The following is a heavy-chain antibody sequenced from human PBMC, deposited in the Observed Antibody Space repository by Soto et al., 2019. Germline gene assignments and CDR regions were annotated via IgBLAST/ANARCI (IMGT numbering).Heavy chain of an antibody. CDR3: AKGVEYSSSSVYY. CDR2: ISGSGGST. Sequence: LRLSCAASGFTFSSYAMSWVRQAPGKGLEWVSAISGSGGSTYYADAVKGRFTISRDNSKNTLYLQMNSLRAEDTAVYYCAKGVEYSSSSVYYWGQGTLVTVSS. D-gene: IGHD6-6*01. CDR1: GFTFSSYA. V-gene: IGHV3-23*01. J-gene: IGHJ4*02.